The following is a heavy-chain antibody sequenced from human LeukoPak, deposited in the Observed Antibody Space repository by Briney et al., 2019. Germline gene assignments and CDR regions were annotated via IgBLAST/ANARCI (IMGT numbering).Heavy chain of an antibody. V-gene: IGHV3-33*01. D-gene: IGHD2-21*02. J-gene: IGHJ4*02. Sequence: AGGSLRLSCAASGFTFSSYGMHWVRQAPGKGLEWVAVIWYDGSNKYYADSVKGRFTIPRDNSKNTLYLRMNSLRAEDTAVYYCARGASQGSVMVTAIGLIDYWGQGTLVTVSS. CDR1: GFTFSSYG. CDR3: ARGASQGSVMVTAIGLIDY. CDR2: IWYDGSNK.